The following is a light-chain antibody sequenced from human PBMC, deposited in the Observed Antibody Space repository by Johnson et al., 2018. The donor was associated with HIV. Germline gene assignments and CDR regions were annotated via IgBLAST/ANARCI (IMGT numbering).Light chain of an antibody. CDR2: DNN. V-gene: IGLV1-51*01. CDR1: NSNIVNNY. Sequence: QSVLTQPPSVSAAPGQKVTISCSGSNSNIVNNYVSWYQQFPGTAPKLLIYDNNKRPSGIPDRFSGSKSGTSATLGITGLQTGDEADYYCGTWDTSLSAGYVFGTGTKVTVL. CDR3: GTWDTSLSAGYV. J-gene: IGLJ1*01.